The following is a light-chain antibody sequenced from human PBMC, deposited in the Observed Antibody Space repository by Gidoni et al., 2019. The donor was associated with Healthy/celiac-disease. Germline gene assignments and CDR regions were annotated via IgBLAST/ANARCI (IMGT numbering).Light chain of an antibody. J-gene: IGKJ4*01. CDR3: QPRSNWLT. V-gene: IGKV3-11*01. Sequence: EIVLTQSPAALSLSPGERATLSCRASQSVSSYLAWYQQKPGQATRLLIYAASNRATGIPARFSSSASGTYFTLTISILQPEYSAVYYCQPRSNWLTFGGGTKVEIK. CDR2: AAS. CDR1: QSVSSY.